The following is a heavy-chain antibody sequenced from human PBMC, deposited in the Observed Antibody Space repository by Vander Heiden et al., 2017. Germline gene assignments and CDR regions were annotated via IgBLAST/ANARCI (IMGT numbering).Heavy chain of an antibody. D-gene: IGHD5-12*01. CDR2: ISDDGSNK. Sequence: QVQLVESGGGVVQPGRSPSLSCADAGFPFSSYAMHWVRQAPGKGLEWVAVISDDGSNKYYADSVKGRFTISRDNSKNTLYLQMNSLRAEDTAVYYCARAAVEMATIYYYGMDVWGQGTTVTVSS. V-gene: IGHV3-30-3*01. CDR1: GFPFSSYA. CDR3: ARAAVEMATIYYYGMDV. J-gene: IGHJ6*02.